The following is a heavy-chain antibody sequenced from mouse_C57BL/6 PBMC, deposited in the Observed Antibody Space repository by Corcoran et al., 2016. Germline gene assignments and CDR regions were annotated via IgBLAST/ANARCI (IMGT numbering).Heavy chain of an antibody. V-gene: IGHV9-3*01. Sequence: QIQLVQSGPELKKPGETVKISCKASGYTFTTYGMSWVQQAPGKGLKWMGWINTYSGVPTYADDFKGRFAFSLETSASTAYLQINNLKKEDTATYCCARPSTVVADWYVDVWGTGTTVTVSS. J-gene: IGHJ1*03. CDR3: ARPSTVVADWYVDV. D-gene: IGHD1-1*01. CDR2: INTYSGVP. CDR1: GYTFTTYG.